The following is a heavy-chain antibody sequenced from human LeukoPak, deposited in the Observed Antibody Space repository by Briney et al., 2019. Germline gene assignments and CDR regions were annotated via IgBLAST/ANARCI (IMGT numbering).Heavy chain of an antibody. CDR3: ARPDNRNSLFNYYDSSGYHSFDY. V-gene: IGHV1-69*06. CDR1: GGTFSSYA. J-gene: IGHJ4*02. CDR2: IIPIFGTA. D-gene: IGHD3-22*01. Sequence: ASVKASCKASGGTFSSYAISWVRQAPGQGLEWMGGIIPIFGTANYAQKFQGRVTITADKSTSTAYMELSSLRSEDTAVYYCARPDNRNSLFNYYDSSGYHSFDYWGQGTLVTVSS.